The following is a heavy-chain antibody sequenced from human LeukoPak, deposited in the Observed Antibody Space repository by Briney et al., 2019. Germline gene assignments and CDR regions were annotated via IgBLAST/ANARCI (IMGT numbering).Heavy chain of an antibody. V-gene: IGHV3-23*01. CDR1: GFTFSNYV. CDR2: VSGSGGYT. D-gene: IGHD2-2*01. CDR3: AKARDIVVVPAAMCALDV. Sequence: SGGSLRLSCAATGFTFSNYVMNWVRQAPGKGLEWVSAVSGSGGYTYYVDSVRGRFTISRDNSQNTLYLQLNSLTAEDTAVYSCAKARDIVVVPAAMCALDVWGQGTTVTVSS. J-gene: IGHJ6*02.